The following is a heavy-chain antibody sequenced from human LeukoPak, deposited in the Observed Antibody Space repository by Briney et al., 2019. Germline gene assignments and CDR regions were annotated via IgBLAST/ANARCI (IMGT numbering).Heavy chain of an antibody. CDR1: GYSFTSYW. Sequence: GESLKISCKGSGYSFTSYWIGWVRQMPGKGLGWMGIIYPGDSDTRYSPSFQGQVTISADKSISTAYLQWSSLKASDTAMYYCARQRSRNRYYYYYMDVWGKGTTVTVSS. D-gene: IGHD6-13*01. CDR2: IYPGDSDT. J-gene: IGHJ6*03. V-gene: IGHV5-51*01. CDR3: ARQRSRNRYYYYYMDV.